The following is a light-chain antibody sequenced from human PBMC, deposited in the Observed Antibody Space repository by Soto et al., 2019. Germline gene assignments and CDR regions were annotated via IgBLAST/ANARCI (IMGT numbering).Light chain of an antibody. J-gene: IGLJ1*01. Sequence: QSALTQPASVSGSPGQSITISCTGTSSDVGSYNLVSLYQQHPGKAPKLLIYEVNKRPSGVSNRFSGSKSGNTASLTIAGLQDDDEADYYCCSYADAIYLFGTGTKVTVL. CDR2: EVN. CDR1: SSDVGSYNL. CDR3: CSYADAIYL. V-gene: IGLV2-23*02.